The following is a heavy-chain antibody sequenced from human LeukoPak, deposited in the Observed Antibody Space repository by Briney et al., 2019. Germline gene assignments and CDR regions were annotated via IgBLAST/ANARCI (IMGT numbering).Heavy chain of an antibody. J-gene: IGHJ4*02. CDR2: IKSKTDGGTT. CDR3: STDLGR. Sequence: GESLRLSCAASGFTFSNAWMTWVRQAPGKGLEWVGRIKSKTDGGTTDYSGPVKGRFTISRDDSRNTLYLQMNSLKTEDTALYYCSTDLGRWGQGALVTVSS. CDR1: GFTFSNAW. V-gene: IGHV3-15*01. D-gene: IGHD7-27*01.